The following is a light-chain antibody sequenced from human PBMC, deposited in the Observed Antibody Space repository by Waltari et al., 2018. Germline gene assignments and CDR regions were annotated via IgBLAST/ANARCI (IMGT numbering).Light chain of an antibody. V-gene: IGLV3-21*03. Sequence: SYVLTQPPSVSVAPGKTARITCGGNNIGSNSVHWYQQKPGQAPLLVVYDDSDRHSGIPERFSWSNSGNTASLTISSDEAGDEADYYCQVWDSSSDHVVFGGGTKLTVL. CDR2: DDS. CDR3: QVWDSSSDHVV. CDR1: NIGSNS. J-gene: IGLJ2*01.